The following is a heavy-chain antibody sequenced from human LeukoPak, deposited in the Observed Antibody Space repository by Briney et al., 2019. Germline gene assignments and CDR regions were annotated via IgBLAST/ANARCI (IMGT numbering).Heavy chain of an antibody. CDR2: ISGSGGST. V-gene: IGHV3-23*01. CDR1: GFTFSSYA. D-gene: IGHD3-10*01. J-gene: IGHJ4*02. CDR3: ANTVDSSGSYYKSYPFDY. Sequence: GGSLRLSCSASGFTFSSYAMSWVRQAPGKGLEWVSAISGSGGSTYYADSVKGRFTISRDNSKNTLYLQMNSLRAEDTAVYYCANTVDSSGSYYKSYPFDYWGQGTLVTVSP.